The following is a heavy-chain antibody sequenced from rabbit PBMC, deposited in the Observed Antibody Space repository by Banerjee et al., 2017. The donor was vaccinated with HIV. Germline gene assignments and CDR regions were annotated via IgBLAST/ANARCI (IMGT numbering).Heavy chain of an antibody. D-gene: IGHD4-1*01. V-gene: IGHV1S45*01. CDR2: INAVSGKA. J-gene: IGHJ3*01. Sequence: QEQLVESGGGLVKPGASLTLTCKASGFSFSNKAVMCWVRQAPGKGLEWIACINAVSGKAVFARWARGGFTSDKTSPNPVPPQMPCIRAAGQPRSFCARALGDVIGWNFGWWGQGTLVPVS. CDR3: ARALGDVIGWNFGW. CDR1: GFSFSNKAV.